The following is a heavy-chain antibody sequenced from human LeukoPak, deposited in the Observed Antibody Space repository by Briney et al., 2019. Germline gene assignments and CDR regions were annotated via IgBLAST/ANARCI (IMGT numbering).Heavy chain of an antibody. CDR1: GYSFTTYY. CDR3: ARDQNPTYYYDTSGHLNWFDF. Sequence: GASVTVSCKASGYSFTTYYIHWLRQAPGQGLEWMGIINPSGGSTSYAQRFQGRVTMTRDTSTSTVYMELNNLRSEDTAVYYCARDQNPTYYYDTSGHLNWFDFWGQGTLVTVSS. CDR2: INPSGGST. D-gene: IGHD3-22*01. J-gene: IGHJ5*01. V-gene: IGHV1-46*01.